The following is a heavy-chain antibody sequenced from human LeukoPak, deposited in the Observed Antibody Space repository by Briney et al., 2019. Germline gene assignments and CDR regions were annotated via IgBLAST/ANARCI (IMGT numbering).Heavy chain of an antibody. J-gene: IGHJ4*02. Sequence: SQTLSLTCTVSGGSISGGGYYWSWIRQHPGKGLEWIGYIYYSGSTYYNPSLKSRVTISVDTSKNQFSLKLSSVTAADTAVYYCARATYDILTGYYILGYFDYWGQGTLVTVSS. D-gene: IGHD3-9*01. CDR3: ARATYDILTGYYILGYFDY. CDR1: GGSISGGGYY. V-gene: IGHV4-31*03. CDR2: IYYSGST.